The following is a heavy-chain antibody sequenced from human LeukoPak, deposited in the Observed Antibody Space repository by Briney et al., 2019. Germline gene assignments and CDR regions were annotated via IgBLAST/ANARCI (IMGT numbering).Heavy chain of an antibody. J-gene: IGHJ5*02. V-gene: IGHV4-39*01. Sequence: PSETLSLTCAVYGGSFNGYYWAWIRQPPGKGLEWIASIYYSGSTYYNPSLKSRVTISIDTAKNQFSLRLNSVAAADTAVYYCARHFLSPDYYYPWGQGTQVTVSS. CDR2: IYYSGST. D-gene: IGHD2-21*02. CDR1: GGSFNGYY. CDR3: ARHFLSPDYYYP.